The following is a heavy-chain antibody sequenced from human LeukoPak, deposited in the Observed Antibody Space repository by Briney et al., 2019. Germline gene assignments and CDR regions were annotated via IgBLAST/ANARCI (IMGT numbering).Heavy chain of an antibody. Sequence: GASVKVSCKASGGTFSSYAISWVRQAPGQGLEWMGGIIPIFGTANYAQKFQGRVAITTDESTSIAYMELSSLRSEDTAVYYCASQYCSGGSCYLTATSSLAGWFDPWGQGTLVTVSS. CDR3: ASQYCSGGSCYLTATSSLAGWFDP. CDR2: IIPIFGTA. J-gene: IGHJ5*02. V-gene: IGHV1-69*05. CDR1: GGTFSSYA. D-gene: IGHD2-15*01.